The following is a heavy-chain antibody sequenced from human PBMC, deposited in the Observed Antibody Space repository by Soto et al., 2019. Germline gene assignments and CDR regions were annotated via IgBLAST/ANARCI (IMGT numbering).Heavy chain of an antibody. CDR3: ARDYDSGGTTAFDI. V-gene: IGHV3-48*03. D-gene: IGHD2-15*01. J-gene: IGHJ3*02. Sequence: GGSLRLSCAASGFTFSSYEMNWVRQAPGKGLEWVSYISSSGSTIYYADSVKGRFTISRDNAKNSLYLQMNSLRAEDTAVYYCARDYDSGGTTAFDIWGQGTMVTVSS. CDR2: ISSSGSTI. CDR1: GFTFSSYE.